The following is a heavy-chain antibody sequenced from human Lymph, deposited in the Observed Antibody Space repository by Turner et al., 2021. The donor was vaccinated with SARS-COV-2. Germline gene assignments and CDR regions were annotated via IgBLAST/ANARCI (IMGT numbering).Heavy chain of an antibody. J-gene: IGHJ4*02. CDR3: AREMGSGSDY. Sequence: QVQLVESGGGVVQPGRSLRLSCTASGFTFSSSAMHWVRQAPGKGLEWVSRISYDGSNKYYADSVKGRFTISRDNSKNTLYLQMNSLRTEDTAVYYCAREMGSGSDYWGQGTLVTVSS. V-gene: IGHV3-30*04. D-gene: IGHD3-10*01. CDR1: GFTFSSSA. CDR2: ISYDGSNK.